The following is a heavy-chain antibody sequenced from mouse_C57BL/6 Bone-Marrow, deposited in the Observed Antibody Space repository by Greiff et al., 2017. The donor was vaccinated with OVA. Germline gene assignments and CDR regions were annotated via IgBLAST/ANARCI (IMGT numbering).Heavy chain of an antibody. CDR3: AITTSVGYAMDY. CDR2: IDPSDSET. CDR1: GYTFTSYW. V-gene: IGHV1-52*01. D-gene: IGHD1-1*01. J-gene: IGHJ4*01. Sequence: QVQLQQSGAELVRPGSSVKLSCKASGYTFTSYWMHWVKQRPIQGLEWIGNIDPSDSETHYNQKFKDKATLTVDKSSSTAYMQLSSLTSEDSAVYYCAITTSVGYAMDYWGQGTSVTVSS.